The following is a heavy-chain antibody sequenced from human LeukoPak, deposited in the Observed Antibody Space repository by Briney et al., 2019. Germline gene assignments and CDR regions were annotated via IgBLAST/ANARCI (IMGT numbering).Heavy chain of an antibody. CDR3: ASGYGSGKYNWFDP. V-gene: IGHV3-23*01. CDR1: GFTFSSYG. J-gene: IGHJ5*02. CDR2: ISGSGGST. D-gene: IGHD3-10*01. Sequence: GGSLRLSCAASGFTFSSYGTSWVRQAPGKGLEWVSAISGSGGSTYYADSVKGRFTISRDNAKNSLYLQMNSLRAEDTAVYYCASGYGSGKYNWFDPWGQGTLVTVSS.